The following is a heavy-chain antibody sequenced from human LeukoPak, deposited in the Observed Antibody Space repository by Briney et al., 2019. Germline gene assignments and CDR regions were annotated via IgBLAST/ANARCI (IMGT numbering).Heavy chain of an antibody. CDR2: INHNGNVN. CDR1: GFTFGSYW. J-gene: IGHJ6*02. Sequence: PGGSRRLAWVASGFTFGSYWMNWARQAAGKGLEWVASINHNGNVNYYVDSVKGRFTISRDNAKDSLYLQMSNLRAEDTAVYFCARGGGLDVWGQGATVTVSS. V-gene: IGHV3-7*03. D-gene: IGHD3-16*01. CDR3: ARGGGLDV.